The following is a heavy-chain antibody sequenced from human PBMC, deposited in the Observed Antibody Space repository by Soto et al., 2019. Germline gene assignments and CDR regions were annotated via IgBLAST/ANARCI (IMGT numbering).Heavy chain of an antibody. CDR2: ISAYNGNT. Sequence: XSVKVSCKASVYSFTSYGISWVRQAPGQGLEWMGWISAYNGNTNYAQKLQGRVTMTTDTSTSTAYMELRSLRSDDTAVYYCARDNPSYSSGWAFDYWGQGTLVTVSS. CDR3: ARDNPSYSSGWAFDY. CDR1: VYSFTSYG. V-gene: IGHV1-18*04. J-gene: IGHJ4*02. D-gene: IGHD6-19*01.